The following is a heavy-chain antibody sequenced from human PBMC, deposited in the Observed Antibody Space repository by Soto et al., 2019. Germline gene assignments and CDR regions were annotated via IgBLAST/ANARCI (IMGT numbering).Heavy chain of an antibody. D-gene: IGHD2-15*01. CDR2: ISGYNGIT. V-gene: IGHV1-18*01. Sequence: VQLVQAGAEVQQPGSSVRVACKASDEIFNKFGINWVRQAPGQGLEWMGWISGYNGITNYLHSLQDRVFMTTDTATRTAYLELRSLKSNDTAVYYCARDLTQFCSGGSCPFSIGGQGTQVIVSS. CDR1: DEIFNKFG. CDR3: ARDLTQFCSGGSCPFSI. J-gene: IGHJ4*01.